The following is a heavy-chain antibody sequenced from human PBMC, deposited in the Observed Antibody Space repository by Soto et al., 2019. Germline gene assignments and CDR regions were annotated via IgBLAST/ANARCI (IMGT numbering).Heavy chain of an antibody. V-gene: IGHV1-2*02. CDR3: ARDRPLPAAGPYYYYGMDV. CDR1: GYTFTGYY. Sequence: ASVKVSCKASGYTFTGYYMHWVRQAPGQGLEWMGWINPNSGGTNYAQKFQGRVTMTRDTSISTAYMELSRLRSDDTAVYYCARDRPLPAAGPYYYYGMDVWGQGTTVTVSS. CDR2: INPNSGGT. J-gene: IGHJ6*02. D-gene: IGHD2-2*01.